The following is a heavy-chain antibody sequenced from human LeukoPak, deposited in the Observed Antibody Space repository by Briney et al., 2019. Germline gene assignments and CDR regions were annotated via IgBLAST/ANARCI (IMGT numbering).Heavy chain of an antibody. CDR1: GDSVSSNSAA. Sequence: SQTLSLTCAISGDSVSSNSAAWNWIRQSPSRGLERMGRTYYRSKWYNDYAVSVKSRITINPDTSKNQFSLQLNSVTPEDTAVYYCARGHSSGYLFSNYYYMDVWGKGTTVTISS. CDR3: ARGHSSGYLFSNYYYMDV. D-gene: IGHD3-22*01. V-gene: IGHV6-1*01. CDR2: TYYRSKWYN. J-gene: IGHJ6*03.